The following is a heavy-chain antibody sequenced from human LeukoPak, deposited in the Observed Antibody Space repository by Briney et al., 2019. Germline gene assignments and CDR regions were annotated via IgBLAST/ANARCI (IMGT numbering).Heavy chain of an antibody. CDR3: AKGTFHYYDSSGYPPD. V-gene: IGHV3-74*01. CDR1: GFTFSSYW. J-gene: IGHJ6*04. CDR2: INTDGSST. D-gene: IGHD3-22*01. Sequence: PGGSLRLSCAASGFTFSSYWMHWVRQAPGKGLVWVSRINTDGSSTSYADSVKGRFTISRDNAKNTLYLQMNSLRAEDTAVYYCAKGTFHYYDSSGYPPDWGKGTTVTVSS.